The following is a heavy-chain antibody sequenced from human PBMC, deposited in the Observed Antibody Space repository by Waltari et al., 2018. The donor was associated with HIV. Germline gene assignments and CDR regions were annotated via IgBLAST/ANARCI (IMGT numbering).Heavy chain of an antibody. CDR3: ARDSPAFSRGTEELDY. V-gene: IGHV3-33*01. CDR1: GFTFSSYG. Sequence: QVQLVESGGGVVQPGKSLRLSCAASGFTFSSYGVHWVRQAPGKGLEWVAVIWHDANNQYYADSVQGRFTISRDNSKNTLYLQMNSLRAEDTALYYCARDSPAFSRGTEELDYWGQGTLVTVSS. CDR2: IWHDANNQ. J-gene: IGHJ4*02. D-gene: IGHD2-2*01.